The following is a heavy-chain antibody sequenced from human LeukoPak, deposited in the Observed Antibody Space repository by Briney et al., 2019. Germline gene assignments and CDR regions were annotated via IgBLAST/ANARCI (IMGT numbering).Heavy chain of an antibody. CDR3: ARKSTNDAFDI. J-gene: IGHJ3*02. CDR2: INPNSGGT. Sequence: ASVKVSXKASGYTFTSYDINWVRQATGQGLEWMGWINPNSGGTNYAQKFQGRVTMTRDTSISTAYMELSRLRSDDTAVYYCARKSTNDAFDIWGQGTMVTVSS. CDR1: GYTFTSYD. V-gene: IGHV1-2*02.